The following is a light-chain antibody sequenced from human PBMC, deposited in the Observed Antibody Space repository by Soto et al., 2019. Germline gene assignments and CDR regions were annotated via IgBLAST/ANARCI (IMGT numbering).Light chain of an antibody. J-gene: IGKJ1*01. CDR3: QQHNNCPPLT. Sequence: EIVMTQSPATLSVSPGERATLSCRASQSVSSNLAWYQQKPGQAPRLLMYGASTRATGIPARFSGSGSGTEFTLTISSLQSEDFAVYYFQQHNNCPPLTFGQGTKVEIK. V-gene: IGKV3-15*01. CDR2: GAS. CDR1: QSVSSN.